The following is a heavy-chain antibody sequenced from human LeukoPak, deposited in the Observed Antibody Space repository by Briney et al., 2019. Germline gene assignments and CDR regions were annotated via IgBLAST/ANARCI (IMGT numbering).Heavy chain of an antibody. Sequence: ASVKVSCKASGYTFTSYDINWVRQATGQGLEWMGWMNPNSGNTGYAQKFQGRVTMTRNTSISTAYMELSSPRSEDTAVYYCARVGVAASLTNYYYYYGMDVWGQGTTVTVSS. J-gene: IGHJ6*02. CDR2: MNPNSGNT. CDR1: GYTFTSYD. V-gene: IGHV1-8*01. CDR3: ARVGVAASLTNYYYYYGMDV. D-gene: IGHD2-15*01.